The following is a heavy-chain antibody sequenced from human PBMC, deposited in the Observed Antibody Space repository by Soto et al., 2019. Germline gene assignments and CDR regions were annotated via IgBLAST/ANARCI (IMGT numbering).Heavy chain of an antibody. CDR1: GFTFSTYG. V-gene: IGHV3-30*18. J-gene: IGHJ4*02. CDR3: AKDRNSSSLGFDY. Sequence: GGSLRLSCAASGFTFSTYGMHWVRQAPGTGLEWVAVISNDGNKKYYVDSVKGRFTISRDNSKNTLYLQMNSLRAEDTAVYYCAKDRNSSSLGFDYWGQGTLVTVSS. CDR2: ISNDGNKK. D-gene: IGHD6-6*01.